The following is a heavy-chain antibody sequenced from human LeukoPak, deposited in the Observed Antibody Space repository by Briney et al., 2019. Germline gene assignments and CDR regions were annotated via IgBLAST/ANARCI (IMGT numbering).Heavy chain of an antibody. CDR3: ARGPVSGYYYYYMDV. CDR2: ISSSGSTI. V-gene: IGHV3-48*03. D-gene: IGHD1-26*01. Sequence: GGSLRLSCAASGFTFSSYEMNWVRQAPGMGLEWVSYISSSGSTIYYADSVKGRFTISRDNAKNSLYLQMNSLRAEDTAVYYCARGPVSGYYYYYMDVWGKGTTVTVSS. CDR1: GFTFSSYE. J-gene: IGHJ6*03.